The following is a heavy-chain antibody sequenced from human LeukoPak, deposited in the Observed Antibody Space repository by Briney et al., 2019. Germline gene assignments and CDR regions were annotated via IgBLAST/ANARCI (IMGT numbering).Heavy chain of an antibody. D-gene: IGHD5-18*01. J-gene: IGHJ4*02. CDR3: ARGGYSYGGFDY. V-gene: IGHV4-30-2*01. CDR2: IYHSGST. Sequence: SETLSLTCAVSGGSISSGGYSWSWIRQPPGKGLEWIGYIYHSGSTYYNPSLKSRVTISVDRSKNQFSLKLSSVTAADTAVYYCARGGYSYGGFDYWGQGTLVTVSS. CDR1: GGSISSGGYS.